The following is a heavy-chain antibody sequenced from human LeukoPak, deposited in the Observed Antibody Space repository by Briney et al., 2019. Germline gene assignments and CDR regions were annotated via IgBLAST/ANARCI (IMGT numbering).Heavy chain of an antibody. CDR1: GGTFSSYA. D-gene: IGHD2-2*01. V-gene: IGHV1-69*13. Sequence: ASVKVSCKASGGTFSSYAISWVRQAPGQGLEWMGGIIPIFGTANYAQKFQGRVTITADESTSTAYMELSSLRSGDTAVYYCASRSTSSKRDYYYGMDVWGQGTTVTVSS. CDR3: ASRSTSSKRDYYYGMDV. CDR2: IIPIFGTA. J-gene: IGHJ6*02.